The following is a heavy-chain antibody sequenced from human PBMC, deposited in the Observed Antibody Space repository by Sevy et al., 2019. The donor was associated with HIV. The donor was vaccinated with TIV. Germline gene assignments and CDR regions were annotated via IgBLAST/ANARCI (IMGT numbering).Heavy chain of an antibody. CDR1: GFTFSSYA. D-gene: IGHD2-15*01. V-gene: IGHV3-30-3*01. J-gene: IGHJ4*02. Sequence: GGSLRLSCAASGFTFSSYAMHWVRQAPGKGLEWVAVISYDGSNKYYADPVKGRFTISRDNSKNTLYLQMNSLRAEDTAVYYCARTVVVVAAFDYWGQGTLVTVSS. CDR3: ARTVVVVAAFDY. CDR2: ISYDGSNK.